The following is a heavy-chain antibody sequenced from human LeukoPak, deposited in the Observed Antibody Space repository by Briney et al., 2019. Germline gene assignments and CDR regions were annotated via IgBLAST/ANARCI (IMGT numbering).Heavy chain of an antibody. Sequence: PGGSLRLSCAASGFTFSSYGMSWVRQAPGKGVEWVSAISGSGGSTYYADSVKGRFTISRDNSKNTLYLQMNSLRAEDTAVYYCAKEDRGGSWYEIGLLDYWGQGTLVTVSS. J-gene: IGHJ4*02. V-gene: IGHV3-23*01. CDR3: AKEDRGGSWYEIGLLDY. CDR2: ISGSGGST. CDR1: GFTFSSYG. D-gene: IGHD6-13*01.